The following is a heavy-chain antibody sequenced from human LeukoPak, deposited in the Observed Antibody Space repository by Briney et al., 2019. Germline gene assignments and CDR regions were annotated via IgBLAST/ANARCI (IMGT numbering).Heavy chain of an antibody. CDR2: IYYSGST. D-gene: IGHD6-25*01. J-gene: IGHJ4*02. CDR3: ARYSSGTLNY. CDR1: GGSISSSSYY. V-gene: IGHV4-39*07. Sequence: SETLSLTCTVSGGSISSSSYYWGWIRQLPGKGLEWIGSIYYSGSTYYNPSLKSRVTISVDTSKNQFSLKLSSVTAADTAVYYCARYSSGTLNYWGQGTLSPSPQ.